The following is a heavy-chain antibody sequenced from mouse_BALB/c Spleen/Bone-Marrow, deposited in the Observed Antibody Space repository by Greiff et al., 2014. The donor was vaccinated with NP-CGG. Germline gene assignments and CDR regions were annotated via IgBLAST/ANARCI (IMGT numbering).Heavy chain of an antibody. CDR3: SRHVGNPYAMDY. V-gene: IGHV5-12-2*01. J-gene: IGHJ4*01. CDR1: GFTFSSYT. CDR2: ISNGGGST. D-gene: IGHD3-1*01. Sequence: VQLKESEGGLVQPGGSLKLSCAASGFTFSSYTMSWVRQTPEKRLEWVAYISNGGGSTSYPDTVMGRLTISRDNAKNTLYLQMSSLKSEDTAMYYCSRHVGNPYAMDYWGQGTSVTVSS.